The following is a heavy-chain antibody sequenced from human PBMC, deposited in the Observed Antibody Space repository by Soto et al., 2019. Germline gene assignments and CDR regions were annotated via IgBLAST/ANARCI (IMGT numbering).Heavy chain of an antibody. D-gene: IGHD2-21*02. CDR1: VGSISGYY. J-gene: IGHJ6*02. CDR3: TRDGDGRMTTNPYYYYGMDV. CDR2: VYYSGGA. Sequence: SETLSLTCTVSVGSISGYYWSWIRQPPGKGLEWIGNVYYSGGAKYNPSVKRRVSISVDTSKNQFSLNLSSVTAADTAVYYCTRDGDGRMTTNPYYYYGMDVWGPGITVTVSS. V-gene: IGHV4-59*01.